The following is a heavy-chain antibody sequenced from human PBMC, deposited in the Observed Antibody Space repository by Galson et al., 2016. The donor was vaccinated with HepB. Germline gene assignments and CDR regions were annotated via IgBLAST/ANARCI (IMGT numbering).Heavy chain of an antibody. CDR2: ISGSGDTT. Sequence: SLRLSCAASGFTFSSYPMSWVRQAPGKGLEWVSRISGSGDTTNYADSVRGRFTISRDNSKSTLFLQLSSLRAGDTAVYYCASMGGGSGSWYKDWGQGSLVTASS. D-gene: IGHD6-13*01. V-gene: IGHV3-23*01. CDR1: GFTFSSYP. CDR3: ASMGGGSGSWYKD. J-gene: IGHJ4*02.